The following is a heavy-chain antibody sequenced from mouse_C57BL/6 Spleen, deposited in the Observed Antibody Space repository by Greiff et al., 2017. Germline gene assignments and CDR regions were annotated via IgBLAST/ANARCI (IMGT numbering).Heavy chain of an antibody. D-gene: IGHD2-3*01. V-gene: IGHV1-80*01. CDR1: GYAFSSYW. Sequence: VKLMESGAELVKPGASVKISCKASGYAFSSYWMNWVKQRPGKGLEWIGQIYPGDGDTNYNGKFKGKATLTAAKSSSTAYMQLSSLTSEDSAVYFCARKRGDGYYWDFDGWGTGTTVTVSS. CDR3: ARKRGDGYYWDFDG. CDR2: IYPGDGDT. J-gene: IGHJ1*03.